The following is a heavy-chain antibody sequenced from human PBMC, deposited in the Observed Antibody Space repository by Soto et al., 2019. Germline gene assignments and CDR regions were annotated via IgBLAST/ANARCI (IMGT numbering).Heavy chain of an antibody. CDR2: IYYSGST. Sequence: QLQLQESGPGLVKPSETLSLTCTVSGGSISSSSYYWGWIRQPPGKGLEWIGSIYYSGSTYYNPSLKSRVTISVDTSTNQFSLKLSSVTAADTAVYYCARLRGLRRVAAAGTGGIFDYWGQGTLVTVSS. J-gene: IGHJ4*02. CDR1: GGSISSSSYY. CDR3: ARLRGLRRVAAAGTGGIFDY. D-gene: IGHD6-13*01. V-gene: IGHV4-39*01.